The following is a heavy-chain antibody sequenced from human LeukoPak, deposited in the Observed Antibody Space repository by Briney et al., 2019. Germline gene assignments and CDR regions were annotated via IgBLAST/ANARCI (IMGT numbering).Heavy chain of an antibody. V-gene: IGHV3-74*01. CDR1: GFTFNQYW. CDR3: ARDHPGSNSLDY. J-gene: IGHJ4*02. Sequence: GGSLRLSCVASGFTFNQYWMHLVRQAPGAGLEWVSRLRTDGGRTNYADSVKGRFTISRDNARNTVYLQMNSLRVEDTAVYYCARDHPGSNSLDYWGQGTLVTVSS. CDR2: LRTDGGRT. D-gene: IGHD4-11*01.